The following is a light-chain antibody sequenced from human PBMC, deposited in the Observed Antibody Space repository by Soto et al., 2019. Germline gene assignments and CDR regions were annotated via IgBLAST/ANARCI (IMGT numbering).Light chain of an antibody. V-gene: IGLV4-69*01. Sequence: QSVLTQSPSASASLGASVKLTCTLSSGHSSYAIAWHQQQPEKGPRYLMKLNSDGSHSKGDGIPDRFSGSSSGAERYLTISSLQSEDEAAYYCQTWGTGIQVVGGGTKLTVL. CDR1: SGHSSYA. CDR3: QTWGTGIQV. CDR2: LNSDGSH. J-gene: IGLJ2*01.